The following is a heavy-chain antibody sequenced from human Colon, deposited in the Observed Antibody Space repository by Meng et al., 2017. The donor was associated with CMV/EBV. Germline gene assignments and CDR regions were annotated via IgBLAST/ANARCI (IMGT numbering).Heavy chain of an antibody. Sequence: SETLSLTCAVYGGSFSGYYWNWIRQPPGKGLEWIGEINHSGSTNYNPSLKSRVTISVDTSKNQFSLKLSSVTAADTAVYYCARGHFYYFDYWGQGTLVTVSS. CDR1: GGSFSGYY. CDR2: INHSGST. V-gene: IGHV4-34*01. J-gene: IGHJ4*02. CDR3: ARGHFYYFDY.